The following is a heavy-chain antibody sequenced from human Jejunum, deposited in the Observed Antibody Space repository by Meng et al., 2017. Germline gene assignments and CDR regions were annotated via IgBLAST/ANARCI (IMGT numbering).Heavy chain of an antibody. CDR1: GVSTTATFY. Sequence: QVQLQESGPGLVKPSASLSLTCTVSGVSTTATFYWTWIRQAPGKGLEWIGEVWPSGATYYNPSLSSRITISIDTSNNQFSLEVAFLTAADTAVYYCARAIRERYFDSWGQGTLVTVSS. J-gene: IGHJ4*02. D-gene: IGHD1-14*01. V-gene: IGHV4-59*12. CDR3: ARAIRERYFDS. CDR2: VWPSGAT.